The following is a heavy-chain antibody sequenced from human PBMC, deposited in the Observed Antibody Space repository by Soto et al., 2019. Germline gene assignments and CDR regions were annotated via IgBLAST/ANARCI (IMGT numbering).Heavy chain of an antibody. CDR3: AKEDVSGYYYSGL. D-gene: IGHD3-22*01. Sequence: PGGSLRLSCAASGFTFSNAWMSWVRQAPGKGLEWVGRIKSKTDGGTTDYAAPVKGRFTISRDDSKNTLYLQMNSLKAEDTAVYYCAKEDVSGYYYSGLWGQGTLVTVSS. J-gene: IGHJ4*02. CDR1: GFTFSNAW. V-gene: IGHV3-15*01. CDR2: IKSKTDGGTT.